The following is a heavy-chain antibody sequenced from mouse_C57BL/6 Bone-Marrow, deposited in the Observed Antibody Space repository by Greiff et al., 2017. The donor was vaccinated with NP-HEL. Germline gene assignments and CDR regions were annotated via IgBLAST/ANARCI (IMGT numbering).Heavy chain of an antibody. V-gene: IGHV1-80*01. D-gene: IGHD1-1*01. CDR2: IYPGDGDT. CDR1: GYAFSSYW. J-gene: IGHJ4*01. Sequence: VKLQESGAELVKPGASVKISCKASGYAFSSYWMNWVKQRPGKGLEWIGQIYPGDGDTNYNGKFKGKATLTADKSSSTAYMQLSSLTSEDSAVYFCARAKRYYYGSIYAMDYWGQGTSVTVSS. CDR3: ARAKRYYYGSIYAMDY.